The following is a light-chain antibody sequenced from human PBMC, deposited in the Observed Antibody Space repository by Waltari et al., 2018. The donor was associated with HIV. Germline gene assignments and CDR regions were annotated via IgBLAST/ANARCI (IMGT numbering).Light chain of an antibody. CDR1: QNINSC. CDR2: SAS. Sequence: DVQMTQSPSSLSASVGDRVTITCRASQNINSCLNWYQQKPGKAPKVLIYSASSLRDGVPSRFSGTGSGTVFTLTISYVEPEDFSVYYCQESYTSGSTFGQGTNLEIK. CDR3: QESYTSGST. V-gene: IGKV1-39*01. J-gene: IGKJ2*01.